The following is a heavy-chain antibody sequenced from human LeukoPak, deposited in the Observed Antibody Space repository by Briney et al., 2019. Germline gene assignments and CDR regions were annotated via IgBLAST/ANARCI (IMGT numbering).Heavy chain of an antibody. CDR1: GFTFVDYA. V-gene: IGHV3-9*01. CDR2: ISWNSGSI. D-gene: IGHD2-2*02. CDR3: AKGGGQLLYHAFDI. Sequence: GGSLRVSCAASGFTFVDYAMHWVRQARGKGLEWVSGISWNSGSIGYADSVKGRFTISRDNAKNSLYLQMNSLRAEDTALYYCAKGGGQLLYHAFDIWGQGTMVTVSS. J-gene: IGHJ3*02.